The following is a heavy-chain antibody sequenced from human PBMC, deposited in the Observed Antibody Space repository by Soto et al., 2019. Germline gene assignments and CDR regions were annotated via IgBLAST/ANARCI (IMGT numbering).Heavy chain of an antibody. J-gene: IGHJ6*03. CDR1: GGTFSSYT. CDR3: ARENSSSSWVSTWYIDV. D-gene: IGHD6-6*01. CDR2: IIPILGIA. Sequence: QVQLVQSGAEVKKPGSSVKVSCKASGGTFSSYTISWVRQAPGQGLEWMGRIIPILGIANYAQKFQGRVTITADKSTSTAYMELSSLRSEDTAVYYCARENSSSSWVSTWYIDVWGKGTTVTVSS. V-gene: IGHV1-69*08.